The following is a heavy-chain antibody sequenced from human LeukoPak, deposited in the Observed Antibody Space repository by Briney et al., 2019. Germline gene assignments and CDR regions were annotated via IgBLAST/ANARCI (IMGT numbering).Heavy chain of an antibody. CDR1: GYTFTSYD. Sequence: ASVKVSCKASGYTFTSYDINWVRQATGQGLEWMGWMNPNSGNTGYAQKFQGRVTMTRNTSISTAYMELSSLRSEDTAVYYCARGHRSTYYDILTGHQLAYWGQGTLVTVSS. V-gene: IGHV1-8*01. D-gene: IGHD3-9*01. J-gene: IGHJ4*02. CDR3: ARGHRSTYYDILTGHQLAY. CDR2: MNPNSGNT.